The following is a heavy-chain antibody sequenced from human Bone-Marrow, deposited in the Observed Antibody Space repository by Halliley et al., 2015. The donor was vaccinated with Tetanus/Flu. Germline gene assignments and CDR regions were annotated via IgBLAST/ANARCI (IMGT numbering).Heavy chain of an antibody. Sequence: IPYSGSSYYNSSLESRLTISEDTSKNQFSLRLTSVTAADTAVYYCARVTLLFYDSSGPIDYWGHGTLVTVSS. CDR2: IPYSGSS. CDR3: ARVTLLFYDSSGPIDY. V-gene: IGHV4-30-4*01. D-gene: IGHD3-22*01. J-gene: IGHJ4*01.